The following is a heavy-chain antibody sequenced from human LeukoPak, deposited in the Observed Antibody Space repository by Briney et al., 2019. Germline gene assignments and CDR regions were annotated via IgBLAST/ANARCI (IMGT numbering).Heavy chain of an antibody. Sequence: SETLSLTCAVSGYSISSGYYWGWIRQPPGKGLEWIGSIYYSGSTYYNPSLKSRVTISVDTSKNQFSLKLSSVTAADTAVYYCARHGWVGATNWFDPWGQGTLVTVSS. J-gene: IGHJ5*02. D-gene: IGHD1-26*01. CDR3: ARHGWVGATNWFDP. CDR2: IYYSGST. V-gene: IGHV4-38-2*01. CDR1: GYSISSGYY.